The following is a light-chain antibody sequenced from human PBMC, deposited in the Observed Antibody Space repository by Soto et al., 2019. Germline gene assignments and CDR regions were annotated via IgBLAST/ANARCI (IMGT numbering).Light chain of an antibody. CDR2: AAS. J-gene: IGKJ1*01. Sequence: TFLTASPGTLSLSPGETASLSFSTSQNVSSNLLVWYQQHPGQAPRLLIYAASSRATGIPARFSGSGSGTDFTLTISRLEPEDFAVYYCQQYSFLPRTFGQGTKVDIK. CDR1: QNVSSNL. V-gene: IGKV3-20*01. CDR3: QQYSFLPRT.